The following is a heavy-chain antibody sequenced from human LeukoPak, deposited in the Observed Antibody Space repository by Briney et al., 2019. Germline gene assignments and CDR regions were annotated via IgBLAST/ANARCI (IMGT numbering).Heavy chain of an antibody. CDR2: INHSGSP. J-gene: IGHJ4*02. Sequence: PSEALSLTCAVYGGSCSGYYWSWIRQPPGKGLEWIGEINHSGSPNYNPSLKSRVTISVDTSKNQFPLKLSSVTAADTAVYYCARPGGWYRYYFDYWGQGTLVTVSS. D-gene: IGHD6-19*01. V-gene: IGHV4-34*01. CDR3: ARPGGWYRYYFDY. CDR1: GGSCSGYY.